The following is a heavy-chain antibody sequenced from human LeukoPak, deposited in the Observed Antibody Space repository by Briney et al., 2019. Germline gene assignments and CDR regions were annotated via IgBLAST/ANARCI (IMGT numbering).Heavy chain of an antibody. Sequence: GESLKISCKGSGYSFINYWIAWVRQMPGKGLEWMGIIYPGDSDTRYSPSFQGQVTVSADKSTSTAYLQWSSLKASDTAMYYCARDDGYCSGGSCYGFDYWGQGTLVTVSS. V-gene: IGHV5-51*01. J-gene: IGHJ4*02. CDR1: GYSFINYW. CDR3: ARDDGYCSGGSCYGFDY. D-gene: IGHD2-15*01. CDR2: IYPGDSDT.